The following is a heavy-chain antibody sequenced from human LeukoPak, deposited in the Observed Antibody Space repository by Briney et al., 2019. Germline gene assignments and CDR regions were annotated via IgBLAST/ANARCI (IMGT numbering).Heavy chain of an antibody. CDR3: ARGVGYGSGSFDY. J-gene: IGHJ4*02. Sequence: PSETLSLTCTVSGGSISSNYWSCLRQPPGKGLEWNGYIYYSETTNYNPSLKSRVTISVDTSKNQFSLKLNSVNAADTAVYYCARGVGYGSGSFDYWGQGTLVTVSS. CDR2: IYYSETT. D-gene: IGHD3-10*01. CDR1: GGSISSNY. V-gene: IGHV4-59*01.